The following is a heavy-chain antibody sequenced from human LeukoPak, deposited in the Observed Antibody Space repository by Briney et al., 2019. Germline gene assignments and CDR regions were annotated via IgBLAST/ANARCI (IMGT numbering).Heavy chain of an antibody. CDR2: IIPIFGTA. CDR1: GGTFSSYA. J-gene: IGHJ3*02. CDR3: ARDGTRWGIRGSPRDAFDI. Sequence: SVKVSCKASGGTFSSYAISWVRQAPGQGLEWMGGIIPIFGTANYAQKFQGRVTITADESTSTAYMELSSLRSEDTAVYYCARDGTRWGIRGSPRDAFDIWGQGTMVTVSS. D-gene: IGHD3-16*01. V-gene: IGHV1-69*13.